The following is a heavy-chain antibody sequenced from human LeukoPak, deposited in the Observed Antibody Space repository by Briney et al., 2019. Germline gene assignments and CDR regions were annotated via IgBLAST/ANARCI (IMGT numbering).Heavy chain of an antibody. CDR3: ARVTMSTPHNWFDP. V-gene: IGHV3-66*01. D-gene: IGHD3-10*02. J-gene: IGHJ5*02. CDR1: GFTVSSNY. Sequence: PGGSLRLSCAASGFTVSSNYMSWVRQAPGKGLEWVSVIYSGGSTYYADSVKGRFTISRDNSKNTLYLQMNSLRAEDTAVYYCARVTMSTPHNWFDPWGQGTLVTVSS. CDR2: IYSGGST.